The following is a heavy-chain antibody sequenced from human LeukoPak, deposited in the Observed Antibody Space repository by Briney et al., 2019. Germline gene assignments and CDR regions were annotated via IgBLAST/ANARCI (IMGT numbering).Heavy chain of an antibody. CDR2: IYTSGST. D-gene: IGHD3-9*01. V-gene: IGHV4-4*07. CDR1: GGSISSYY. J-gene: IGHJ4*02. CDR3: ARHVPKGYYGILTGYYMDY. Sequence: SETLSLTCTVSGGSISSYYWSWIRQPAGKGLEWIGRIYTSGSTNYNPSLKSRVTMSVDTSKNQFSLKLSSVTAADTAVYYCARHVPKGYYGILTGYYMDYWGQGTLVTVSS.